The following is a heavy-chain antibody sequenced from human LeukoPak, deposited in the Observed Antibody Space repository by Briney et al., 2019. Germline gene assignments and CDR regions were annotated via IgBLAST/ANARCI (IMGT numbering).Heavy chain of an antibody. CDR3: ARDPNYYYDSSGYSSNAFDI. CDR2: ISAYNGNT. D-gene: IGHD3-22*01. V-gene: IGHV1-18*01. CDR1: GYTFTSYG. J-gene: IGHJ3*02. Sequence: GASVKVSCKASGYTFTSYGISLVRQAPGQGLEWMGWISAYNGNTNYAQKLQGRVTMTTDTSTSTAYMELRSLRSDDTAVYYCARDPNYYYDSSGYSSNAFDIWGQGTMVTVSS.